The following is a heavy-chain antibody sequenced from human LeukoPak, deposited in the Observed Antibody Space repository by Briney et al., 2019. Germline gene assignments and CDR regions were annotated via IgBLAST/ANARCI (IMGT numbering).Heavy chain of an antibody. Sequence: ASVKVSCKVSGYTLTELSMHWVRQAPGKGLEWMGGFDPEDGETIYAQKFQGRVTMTEDTSTDTAYMELSSLRSEDTAVYYCATSRVLRYFDWLFPLXFDYWGQGTLVTVS. CDR2: FDPEDGET. D-gene: IGHD3-9*01. CDR1: GYTLTELS. J-gene: IGHJ4*02. V-gene: IGHV1-24*01. CDR3: ATSRVLRYFDWLFPLXFDY.